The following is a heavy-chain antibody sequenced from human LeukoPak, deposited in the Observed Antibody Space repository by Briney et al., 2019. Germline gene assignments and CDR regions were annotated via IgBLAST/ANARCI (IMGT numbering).Heavy chain of an antibody. CDR3: AKGGFGSGKYYFDS. CDR2: IRSDGSNK. CDR1: GFTFGDYA. D-gene: IGHD3-10*01. J-gene: IGHJ4*02. V-gene: IGHV3-30*02. Sequence: GGSLRLSCTASGFTFGDYAMSWFRQAPGKGLEWVTFIRSDGSNKYYADSVKGRFTISRDNSKNTLYLQMNSVRAEDTALYYCAKGGFGSGKYYFDSWGQGALVTVSS.